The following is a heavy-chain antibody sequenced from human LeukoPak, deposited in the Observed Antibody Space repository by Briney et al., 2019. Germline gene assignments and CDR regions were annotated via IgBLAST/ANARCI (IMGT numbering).Heavy chain of an antibody. CDR2: TYYSGST. Sequence: SETLSLTCTVSGGSISSGDYYWSWIRQPPGKGLEWIGYTYYSGSTYYNPSLKSRVTISVDTSKNQFSLKLSSVTAADTAVYYCARDIGGYFDYWGQGTLVTVSS. D-gene: IGHD1-26*01. CDR1: GGSISSGDYY. V-gene: IGHV4-30-4*01. J-gene: IGHJ4*02. CDR3: ARDIGGYFDY.